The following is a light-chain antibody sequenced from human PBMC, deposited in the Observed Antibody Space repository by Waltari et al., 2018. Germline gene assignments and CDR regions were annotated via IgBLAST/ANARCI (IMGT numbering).Light chain of an antibody. J-gene: IGKJ1*01. CDR2: GAS. Sequence: EIVLTQSPGTLSLSPGERATLSCRASQSVGRSLAWYQQKPGHAPRLLIYGASIRATGIPDRFSGGGSGTDFSLAISRLEPEDFAAYHCQHYVRLPVTFGQGTKVEIK. CDR1: QSVGRS. V-gene: IGKV3-20*01. CDR3: QHYVRLPVT.